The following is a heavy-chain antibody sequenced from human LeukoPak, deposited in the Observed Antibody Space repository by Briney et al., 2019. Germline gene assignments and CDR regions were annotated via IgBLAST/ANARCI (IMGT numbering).Heavy chain of an antibody. CDR2: IYYTGST. Sequence: PSETLSLTCTVSGGSISSYHWSWIRQPPGKGLEWIGYIYYTGSTNYNPSHKSRVSMSVDTSKNQFSLKLSSVTAAGTAVYYCARGTVTTSGPFDYWGQGTLVTVSS. CDR3: ARGTVTTSGPFDY. J-gene: IGHJ4*02. V-gene: IGHV4-59*01. CDR1: GGSISSYH. D-gene: IGHD4-11*01.